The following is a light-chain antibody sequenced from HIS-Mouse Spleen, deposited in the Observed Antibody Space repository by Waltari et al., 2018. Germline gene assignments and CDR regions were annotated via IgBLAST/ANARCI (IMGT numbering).Light chain of an antibody. CDR2: WAS. Sequence: DIVMTQSPDSLAVSLGERATINCKSSQSVLYSSNNKTYLAWYQQKPGQPPKLLIYWASTRESGVPDRFSGSGSGTDFTLTISSLQAEDVAVYSCQQYYSTPFTFGPGTKVDIK. CDR1: QSVLYSSNNKTY. V-gene: IGKV4-1*01. J-gene: IGKJ3*01. CDR3: QQYYSTPFT.